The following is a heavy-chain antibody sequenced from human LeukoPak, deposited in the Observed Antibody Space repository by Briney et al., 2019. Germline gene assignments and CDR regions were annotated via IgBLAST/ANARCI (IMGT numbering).Heavy chain of an antibody. V-gene: IGHV4-59*01. CDR1: GGSISSYY. Sequence: SETLSLTCTVSGGSISSYYWSWIRQPPGKGLEWIGYIYYSGSTNYNPSLKSRVTISVDTSKNQFSLKLSSVTAADTAVYYCARAGQWLVQPARPHDAFDIWGQGTMVTVSS. J-gene: IGHJ3*02. D-gene: IGHD6-19*01. CDR2: IYYSGST. CDR3: ARAGQWLVQPARPHDAFDI.